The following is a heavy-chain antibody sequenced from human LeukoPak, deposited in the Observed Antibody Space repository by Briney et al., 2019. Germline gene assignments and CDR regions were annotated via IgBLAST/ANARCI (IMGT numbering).Heavy chain of an antibody. CDR2: IIPIFGTA. V-gene: IGHV1-69*06. CDR1: GGTFSSYA. D-gene: IGHD5-24*01. CDR3: ARDGARDGPYGY. Sequence: ASVKVSCKASGGTFSSYAISWVRQAPGQGLEWMGGIIPIFGTANYAQKFQGRVTITADKSTSTAYMELSSLRSEDTAVYYCARDGARDGPYGYWGQGTLVTVSS. J-gene: IGHJ4*02.